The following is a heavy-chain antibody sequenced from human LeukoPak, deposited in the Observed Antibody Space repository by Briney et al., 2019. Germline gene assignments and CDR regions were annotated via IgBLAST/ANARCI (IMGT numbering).Heavy chain of an antibody. J-gene: IGHJ4*02. D-gene: IGHD6-6*01. CDR2: ISSTTSTI. V-gene: IGHV3-48*01. Sequence: GGSLRLSCATSGFTFSSYGMNWVRQAPGKGLEWVSYISSTTSTINYADSVKGRFTISRDNAKNSLYLQTNSLRAEDTAVYYCARGGAARPDYWGQGTLVTVSS. CDR3: ARGGAARPDY. CDR1: GFTFSSYG.